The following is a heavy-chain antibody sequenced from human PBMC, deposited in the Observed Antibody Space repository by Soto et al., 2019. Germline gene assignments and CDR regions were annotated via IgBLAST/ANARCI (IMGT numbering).Heavy chain of an antibody. D-gene: IGHD2-2*01. J-gene: IGHJ5*02. CDR2: ILHGGST. Sequence: SETLSLTCAISGAXXXWWYYSCIWIRRLSWEGLECVGYILHGGSTYYNPSLRIRVTISVDRSRTQFSLKMSSVSAADSAVYYCARGRVVVPAAVMFNCLDPWGQGALVTVSS. CDR3: ARGRVVVPAAVMFNCLDP. V-gene: IGHV4-30-2*01. CDR1: GAXXXWWYYS.